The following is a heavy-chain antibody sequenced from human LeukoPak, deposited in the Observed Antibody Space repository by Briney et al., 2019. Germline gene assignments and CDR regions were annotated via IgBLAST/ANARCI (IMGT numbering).Heavy chain of an antibody. D-gene: IGHD3-10*01. Sequence: SETLSLTCTVSGGSIRSSYYYWGWIRQPPGKGLEWIGSIYDSGSTYYNPSLKSRVTISVDTSKNQFSLKLNSVTAADTAVYYCGRGHSDYYDSGTYPVVKHWGLGSLVTVSS. CDR3: GRGHSDYYDSGTYPVVKH. V-gene: IGHV4-39*01. CDR2: IYDSGST. J-gene: IGHJ1*01. CDR1: GGSIRSSYYY.